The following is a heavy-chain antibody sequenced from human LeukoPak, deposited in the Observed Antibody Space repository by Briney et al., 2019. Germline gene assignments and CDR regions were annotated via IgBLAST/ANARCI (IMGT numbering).Heavy chain of an antibody. V-gene: IGHV3-30-3*01. J-gene: IGHJ4*02. Sequence: GGSLRLSCAVSGFTFSSYAVHWVRQAPGKGLEWVAVISYDGSNKYYADSVKGRFTLSRDNSKNTLYLQMNSLRPEDTAVYYCARRYSNTWYYFDYCGQGTLVTVSS. D-gene: IGHD6-13*01. CDR2: ISYDGSNK. CDR1: GFTFSSYA. CDR3: ARRYSNTWYYFDY.